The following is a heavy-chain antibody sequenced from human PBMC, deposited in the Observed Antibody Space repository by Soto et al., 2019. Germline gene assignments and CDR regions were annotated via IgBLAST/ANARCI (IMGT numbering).Heavy chain of an antibody. CDR2: MNPNSGKT. D-gene: IGHD3-9*01. CDR1: GYTFTSYD. V-gene: IGHV1-8*01. Sequence: QVQLVQSGAEVKKPGASVKVSCKASGYTFTSYDINWVRQATGQGLEWMGWMNPNSGKTGYAQKFQGRVTMTRNTSISTAYMELSSLRSEETAVYYCARRYYDILTGYSPLDLWGQGTLVTVSS. J-gene: IGHJ4*02. CDR3: ARRYYDILTGYSPLDL.